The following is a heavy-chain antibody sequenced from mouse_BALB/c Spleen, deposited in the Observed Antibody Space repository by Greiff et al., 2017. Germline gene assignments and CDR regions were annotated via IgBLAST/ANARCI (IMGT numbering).Heavy chain of an antibody. CDR3: SRNGNYEGFAY. J-gene: IGHJ3*01. D-gene: IGHD2-1*01. CDR2: IWSGGST. CDR1: GFSLTSYG. Sequence: VKLQQSGPGLVQPSQSLSITCTVSGFSLTSYGVHWVRQSPGKGLEWLGVIWSGGSTDYNAAFISRLSISKDNSKSQVFFKMNSLQANDTAIYYWSRNGNYEGFAYWGQGTLVTVSA. V-gene: IGHV2-2*02.